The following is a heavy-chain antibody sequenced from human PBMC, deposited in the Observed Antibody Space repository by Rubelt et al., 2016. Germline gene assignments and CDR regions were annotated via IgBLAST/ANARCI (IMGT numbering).Heavy chain of an antibody. CDR1: GFSFSGSA. V-gene: IGHV3-7*02. CDR2: INQGGGAK. CDR3: ASAGETADSRWYFDL. D-gene: IGHD6-25*01. Sequence: EVQLLESGGGLVQPGGSLKLSCAASGFSFSGSAMHWVRQASGKGLEWVANINQGGGAKNYVDSVKGRFTVSRDNAKNSLYLQMNSLRAEDTALYYGASAGETADSRWYFDLWARGTLVPVSS. J-gene: IGHJ2*01.